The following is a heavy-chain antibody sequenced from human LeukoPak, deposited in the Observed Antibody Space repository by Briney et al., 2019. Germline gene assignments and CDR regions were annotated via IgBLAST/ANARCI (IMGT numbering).Heavy chain of an antibody. Sequence: GGSLRLSCAASGFTFSSYSMNWVRQAPGKGLEWVSSISSSSSYIYYADSVKGRFTISRDNAKNSLYLQMNGLRAEDTAVYYCARASGSSWYSYFQHWGQGTLVTVSS. D-gene: IGHD6-13*01. J-gene: IGHJ1*01. CDR3: ARASGSSWYSYFQH. CDR1: GFTFSSYS. V-gene: IGHV3-21*01. CDR2: ISSSSSYI.